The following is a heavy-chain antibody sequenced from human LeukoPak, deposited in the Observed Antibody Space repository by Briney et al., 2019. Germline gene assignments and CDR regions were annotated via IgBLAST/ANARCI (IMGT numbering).Heavy chain of an antibody. D-gene: IGHD3/OR15-3a*01. CDR3: ARLPTWTFDY. Sequence: SETLSLTCTVSGGSISSHYWSWIRQPPGKGLEWIGYIYYSGSTNYNPSLKSRITISVDTSNNQFSLRLSSVTAADTAVYYCARLPTWTFDYWGQGTLVTVSS. V-gene: IGHV4-59*08. CDR1: GGSISSHY. J-gene: IGHJ4*02. CDR2: IYYSGST.